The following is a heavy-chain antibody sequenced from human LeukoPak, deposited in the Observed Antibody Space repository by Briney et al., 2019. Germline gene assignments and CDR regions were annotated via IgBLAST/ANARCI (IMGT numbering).Heavy chain of an antibody. CDR2: FSYSGNT. Sequence: PSETLSLTCTVSGGSINRYYWSWIRQPPGKGLEWIGYFSYSGNTNYNPSLKSRVTISVDRAKNQFSLKLSSVTAADTAVYYCVPFLKVGPNVWFDPWGQGTLVTVSS. CDR1: GGSINRYY. J-gene: IGHJ5*02. CDR3: VPFLKVGPNVWFDP. V-gene: IGHV4-59*01. D-gene: IGHD1-26*01.